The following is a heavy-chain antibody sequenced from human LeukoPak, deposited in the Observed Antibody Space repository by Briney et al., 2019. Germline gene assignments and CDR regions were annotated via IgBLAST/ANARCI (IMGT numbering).Heavy chain of an antibody. D-gene: IGHD6-13*01. CDR3: ARAGAGIPSYYYYYYYRDV. J-gene: IGHJ6*03. CDR1: GGSFSGYY. CDR2: INHSGST. Sequence: SETLSLTCAVYGGSFSGYYWSWIRQPPGKGLEWIGEINHSGSTNYNPSLKSRVTISVDTSENQFSLKLSSVTAADTAVYYCARAGAGIPSYYYYYYYRDVWGKGTTVTVSS. V-gene: IGHV4-34*01.